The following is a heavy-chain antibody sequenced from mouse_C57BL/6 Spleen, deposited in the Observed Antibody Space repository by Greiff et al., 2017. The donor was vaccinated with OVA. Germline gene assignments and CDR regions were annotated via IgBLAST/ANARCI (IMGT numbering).Heavy chain of an antibody. CDR1: GYAFSSSW. V-gene: IGHV1-82*01. D-gene: IGHD1-1*01. CDR2: IYPGDGDT. J-gene: IGHJ2*01. CDR3: ARGGIISGAFDY. Sequence: QVQLQQSGPELVKPGASVKISCKASGYAFSSSWMNWVKQRPGKGLEWIGRIYPGDGDTNYNGKFKGKATLTADKSSSTAYMQLSSLTSEDSAVYFCARGGIISGAFDYWGQGTTLTVSS.